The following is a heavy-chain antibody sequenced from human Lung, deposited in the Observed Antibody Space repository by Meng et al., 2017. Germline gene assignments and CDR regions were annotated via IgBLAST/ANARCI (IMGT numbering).Heavy chain of an antibody. D-gene: IGHD4-11*01. Sequence: QVQLQQWGAGLLKVSETLSLTCVVSGGSFSDNYWSWIRQPPGKGLEWIGEINHSGSTNYNPSLESRATISVDTSQNNLSLKLSYVTAADSAVYYCARGPTTMAHDFDYWGQGTLVTVSS. V-gene: IGHV4-34*01. CDR3: ARGPTTMAHDFDY. J-gene: IGHJ4*02. CDR2: INHSGST. CDR1: GGSFSDNY.